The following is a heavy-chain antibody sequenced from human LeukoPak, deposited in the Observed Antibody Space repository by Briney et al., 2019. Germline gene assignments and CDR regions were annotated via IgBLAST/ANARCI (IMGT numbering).Heavy chain of an antibody. J-gene: IGHJ6*03. V-gene: IGHV3-23*01. Sequence: PGGSLRLSCAASGFTFSSYGMSWVRQAPGKGLEWVSAISGSGGSTYYADSVKGRFTISRDNSKNTLYLQMNSLRAEDTAVYYCAKGLHYYDSSGYYEYYYYYMDVWGKGTTVTISS. CDR2: ISGSGGST. D-gene: IGHD3-22*01. CDR1: GFTFSSYG. CDR3: AKGLHYYDSSGYYEYYYYYMDV.